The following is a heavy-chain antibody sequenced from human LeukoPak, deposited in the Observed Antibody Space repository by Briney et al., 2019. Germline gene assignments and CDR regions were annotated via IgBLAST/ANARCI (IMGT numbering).Heavy chain of an antibody. CDR3: ARDMGIYPYIIFDY. J-gene: IGHJ4*02. CDR1: GFTFSSYW. V-gene: IGHV3-7*01. Sequence: GGSLRLSCAASGFTFSSYWMSWVCQAPGKGLEWVANIKQDGSEKYYVDSVKGRFTISRDNAKNSLYLQMNSLRAEDTAVYYCARDMGIYPYIIFDYWGQGTLVTVSS. D-gene: IGHD6-13*01. CDR2: IKQDGSEK.